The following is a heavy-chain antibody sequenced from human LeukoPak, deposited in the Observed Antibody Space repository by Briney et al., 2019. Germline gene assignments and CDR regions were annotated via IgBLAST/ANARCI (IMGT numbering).Heavy chain of an antibody. CDR2: AKSKTDGATA. Sequence: GSPRLSCAASGFTFSNVWMSWVRQVPGKGLEWVGRAKSKTDGATAEFTAPVRSRFTISSDDAKNTLYLQMNSLKTEDTAVYYCAKDIFPATTNFYFDYWGQGTLVTVSS. J-gene: IGHJ4*02. CDR1: GFTFSNVW. CDR3: AKDIFPATTNFYFDY. V-gene: IGHV3-15*01. D-gene: IGHD5-24*01.